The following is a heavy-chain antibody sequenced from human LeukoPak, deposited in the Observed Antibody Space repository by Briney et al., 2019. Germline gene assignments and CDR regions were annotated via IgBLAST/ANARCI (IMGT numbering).Heavy chain of an antibody. CDR1: GDSVSSNSAA. CDR2: TYYRSKWSN. Sequence: SQTLSLTCVISGDSVSSNSAAWNWIRQSPSRGLEWLGRTYYRSKWSNDYAVSVKSRITINPDTSKNQFSLQLNFVTPEDTAVYYCARDEGNQWRGFDYWGQGTLVTVSS. CDR3: ARDEGNQWRGFDY. V-gene: IGHV6-1*01. J-gene: IGHJ4*02. D-gene: IGHD6-19*01.